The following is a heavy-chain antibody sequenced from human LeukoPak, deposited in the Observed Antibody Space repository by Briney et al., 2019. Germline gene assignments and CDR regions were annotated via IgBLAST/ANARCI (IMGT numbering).Heavy chain of an antibody. Sequence: GSLRLSCAASGFTFSSYGMHWVRQAPGKGLEWVSSISSSSSYIYYADSVKGRFTISRDNAKNSLYLQMNSLRAEDTAVYYCARVGYYDFWSGYIDYWGQGTLVTVSS. J-gene: IGHJ4*02. CDR1: GFTFSSYG. CDR3: ARVGYYDFWSGYIDY. V-gene: IGHV3-21*01. D-gene: IGHD3-3*01. CDR2: ISSSSSYI.